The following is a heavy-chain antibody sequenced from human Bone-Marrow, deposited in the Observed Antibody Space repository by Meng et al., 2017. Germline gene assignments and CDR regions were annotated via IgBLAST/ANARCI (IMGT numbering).Heavy chain of an antibody. Sequence: QWQLQESGPGLVRPSATLSLTCTVSGGSISSSSYYWGWIRQPTGKGLEWIGSIYYSGSTYYNPSLKSRVTISVDTSKNQFSLKLSSVTAADTAVYYCARVRIDSSGWYSIQHWGQGTLVTVSS. CDR3: ARVRIDSSGWYSIQH. CDR2: IYYSGST. D-gene: IGHD6-19*01. CDR1: GGSISSSSYY. J-gene: IGHJ1*01. V-gene: IGHV4-39*07.